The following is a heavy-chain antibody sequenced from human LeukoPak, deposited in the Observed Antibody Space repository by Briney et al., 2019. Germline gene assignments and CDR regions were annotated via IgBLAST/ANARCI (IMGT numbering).Heavy chain of an antibody. CDR2: IYTSGST. CDR3: ACSPRRKGVAANNWFDP. J-gene: IGHJ5*02. Sequence: PSETLSLTCTVSGGSISSYYWSWIRQPAGKGLEWIGRIYTSGSTNYNPSLKSRVTMSVDTSKNQFSLKLSSVTAADTAVYYCACSPRRKGVAANNWFDPWGQGTLVTVSS. V-gene: IGHV4-4*07. D-gene: IGHD2-15*01. CDR1: GGSISSYY.